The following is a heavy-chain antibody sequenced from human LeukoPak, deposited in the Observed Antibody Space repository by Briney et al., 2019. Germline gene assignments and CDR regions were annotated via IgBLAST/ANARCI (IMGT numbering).Heavy chain of an antibody. CDR2: INWNGGST. Sequence: GGSLRLSCAASGFTFDDYGMSWVRQAPGKGLVLVSGINWNGGSTGYADSVKGRFTISRDNAKNSLYLQMNSLRAEDTALYYCASSYYDSSGYYPINDYWGQGTLVTVSS. CDR3: ASSYYDSSGYYPINDY. J-gene: IGHJ4*02. CDR1: GFTFDDYG. D-gene: IGHD3-22*01. V-gene: IGHV3-20*04.